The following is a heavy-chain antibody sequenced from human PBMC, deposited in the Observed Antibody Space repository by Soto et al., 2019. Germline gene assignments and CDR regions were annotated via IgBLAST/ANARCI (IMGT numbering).Heavy chain of an antibody. J-gene: IGHJ4*02. V-gene: IGHV1-2*02. CDR3: ARGGNDGWYFDY. CDR2: INPNSGDT. CDR1: GYTFTGYY. D-gene: IGHD6-19*01. Sequence: ASVNVSCKASGYTFTGYYMHWVRQAPGQGLEWMGWINPNSGDTNYAQKFQGRVTMTRDTSISTAYMELSRLRSDDTAVYYCARGGNDGWYFDYWGQGTLVTVSS.